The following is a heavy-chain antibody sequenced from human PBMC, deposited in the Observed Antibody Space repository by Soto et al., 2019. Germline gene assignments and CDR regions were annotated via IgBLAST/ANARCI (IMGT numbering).Heavy chain of an antibody. D-gene: IGHD3-22*01. V-gene: IGHV4-59*01. CDR3: ARARDSSGYYQIDY. J-gene: IGHJ4*02. CDR1: GGSISSYY. CDR2: IYYSGST. Sequence: SETLSLTCTVSGGSISSYYWSWIRQPPGKGLEWIGYIYYSGSTNYNPSLKSRVTISVDTSKNQFSLKLSSVTAADTAVYYCARARDSSGYYQIDYRGQGTLVTVSS.